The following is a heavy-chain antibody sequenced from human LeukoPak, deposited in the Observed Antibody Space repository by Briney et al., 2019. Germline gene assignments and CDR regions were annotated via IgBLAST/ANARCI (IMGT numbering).Heavy chain of an antibody. Sequence: NPSETLSLTCTVSGGSISSYYWSWIRQPPGKGLEWIGYIYYSGSTNYNPSLKSRVTISVDTSKNQFSLKLSSVTAADTAVYYCARSYLGCTNGVCQYYFDYWGQGTLVTVSS. CDR1: GGSISSYY. CDR3: ARSYLGCTNGVCQYYFDY. CDR2: IYYSGST. J-gene: IGHJ4*02. V-gene: IGHV4-59*01. D-gene: IGHD2-8*01.